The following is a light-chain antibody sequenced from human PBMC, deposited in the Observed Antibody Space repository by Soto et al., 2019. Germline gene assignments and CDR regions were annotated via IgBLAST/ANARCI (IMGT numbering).Light chain of an antibody. J-gene: IGKJ5*01. V-gene: IGKV1-5*01. CDR3: QQYNSYST. Sequence: IHLTQSPSTLPASVEDRVTITCRASQSISNWLAWYHQKPGTAPKLLIYHASTLESGVPSRLSGSGSGTEFTLPISSMQPDDFATYYCQQYNSYSTFGHGTRLEIK. CDR1: QSISNW. CDR2: HAS.